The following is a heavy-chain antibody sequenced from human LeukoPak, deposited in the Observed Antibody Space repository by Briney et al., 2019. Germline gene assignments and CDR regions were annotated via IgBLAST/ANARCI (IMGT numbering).Heavy chain of an antibody. CDR1: GFPFSTYA. J-gene: IGHJ4*02. Sequence: PGGSLRLSCAASGFPFSTYAMHWVRHPPGKGLVWVSRISPDGTSRAYADSVQGRFIISRDYAKNTLSLQMNSLTTEDTAVYYCTRDGGLLPDNWGEGTLVTVSS. CDR2: ISPDGTSR. D-gene: IGHD2-21*02. CDR3: TRDGGLLPDN. V-gene: IGHV3-74*01.